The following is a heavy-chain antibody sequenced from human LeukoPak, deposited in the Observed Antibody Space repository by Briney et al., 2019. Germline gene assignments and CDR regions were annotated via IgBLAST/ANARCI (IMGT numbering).Heavy chain of an antibody. CDR3: VRDNPPDCSSTSCYKGFYYYYMDV. J-gene: IGHJ6*03. D-gene: IGHD2-2*02. V-gene: IGHV3-7*01. CDR1: GFTFSSYG. CDR2: IKQDGSEK. Sequence: PGGSLRLSCAASGFTFSSYGMHWVRQAPGKGLEWVANIKQDGSEKYYVDSVKGRFTISRDNAKNSLYLQMNSLRAEDTAVYYCVRDNPPDCSSTSCYKGFYYYYMDVWGKGTTVTVSS.